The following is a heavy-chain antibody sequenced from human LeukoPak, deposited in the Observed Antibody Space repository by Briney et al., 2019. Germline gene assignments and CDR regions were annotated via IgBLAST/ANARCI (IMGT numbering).Heavy chain of an antibody. J-gene: IGHJ4*02. Sequence: PSETLSLTCTVSGGSISSSSYYWGWIRQPPGKGLEWIGSIYYSGSTYYNPSLKSRVTISVDTSKNQFSLKLSSVTAADTAVYYCAREERPTYYYDSSGYYPEGYWGQGTLVTVSS. CDR1: GGSISSSSYY. D-gene: IGHD3-22*01. CDR2: IYYSGST. V-gene: IGHV4-39*07. CDR3: AREERPTYYYDSSGYYPEGY.